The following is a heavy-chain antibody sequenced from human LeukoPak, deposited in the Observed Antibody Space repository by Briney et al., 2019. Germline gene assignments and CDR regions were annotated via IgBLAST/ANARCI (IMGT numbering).Heavy chain of an antibody. CDR3: AKDRGWTVTSGDY. D-gene: IGHD4-17*01. V-gene: IGHV3-23*01. J-gene: IGHJ4*02. Sequence: PGGSLRLSCAASGFTFSSYAMSWVRQAPGKGLEWVSAISGSGGSTYYADSVKGRFTISRDNSKNTLYLQMDSLRAEDTAVYYCAKDRGWTVTSGDYWGQGTLVTVSS. CDR2: ISGSGGST. CDR1: GFTFSSYA.